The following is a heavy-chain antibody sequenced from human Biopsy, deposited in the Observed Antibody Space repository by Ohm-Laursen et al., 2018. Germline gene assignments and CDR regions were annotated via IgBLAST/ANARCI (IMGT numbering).Heavy chain of an antibody. J-gene: IGHJ4*02. CDR1: GGTFINYA. CDR3: ARGPHSGSHSCFDY. Sequence: SVKVSCTTSGGTFINYAISWVRQAPGQGLKWMGGIIPMFGTTNYAQMFQGRVTISADESTSTSYMELSSLTTEDTAIYYCARGPHSGSHSCFDYWGRGTLVTVSS. V-gene: IGHV1-69*13. CDR2: IIPMFGTT. D-gene: IGHD1-26*01.